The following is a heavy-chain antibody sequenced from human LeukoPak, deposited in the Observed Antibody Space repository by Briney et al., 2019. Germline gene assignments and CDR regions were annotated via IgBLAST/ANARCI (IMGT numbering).Heavy chain of an antibody. CDR2: IKSKTDGGTT. D-gene: IGHD3-10*01. CDR1: GFTFSNAW. V-gene: IGHV3-15*01. Sequence: GGSLRLSGAASGFTFSNAWMSWVRQAPGTGLEWVGRIKSKTDGGTTDYAAPVKGRFTISRDDSKNTLYLQMNSLKTEDTAVYYCTTEYYYGSGSYYNGDWGQGTLVTVSS. CDR3: TTEYYYGSGSYYNGD. J-gene: IGHJ4*02.